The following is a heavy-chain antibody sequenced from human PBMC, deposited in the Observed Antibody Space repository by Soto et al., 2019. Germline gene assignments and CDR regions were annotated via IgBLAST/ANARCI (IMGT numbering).Heavy chain of an antibody. D-gene: IGHD6-19*01. CDR1: GFTFSSYS. CDR3: ARRTSGWYSDD. Sequence: EVQLVESGGGLVQPGGSLRLSCAASGFTFSSYSMIWVRQAPGKGLECISYIDSGGGTIYYADSVKGRFTISRDNAKNSLYLQMNSLRAEDTAVYYCARRTSGWYSDDGGLGTLVTVSS. CDR2: IDSGGGTI. J-gene: IGHJ4*02. V-gene: IGHV3-48*01.